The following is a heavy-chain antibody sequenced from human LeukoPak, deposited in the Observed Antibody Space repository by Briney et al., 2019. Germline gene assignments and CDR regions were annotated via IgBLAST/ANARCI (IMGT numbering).Heavy chain of an antibody. J-gene: IGHJ4*02. D-gene: IGHD3-16*02. V-gene: IGHV1-2*02. CDR3: ARDPMITFGGVIVTSAFYFDY. CDR2: INPNSGGT. CDR1: GYTFTSYG. Sequence: AASVKVSCKASGYTFTSYGISWVRQAPGQGLEWMGWINPNSGGTNYAQKFQGRVTMTRDTSISTAYMELSRLRSDDTAVYYCARDPMITFGGVIVTSAFYFDYWGQGTLVTVSS.